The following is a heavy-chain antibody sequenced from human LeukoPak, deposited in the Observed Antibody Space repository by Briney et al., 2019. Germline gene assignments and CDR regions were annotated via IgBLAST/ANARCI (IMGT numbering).Heavy chain of an antibody. D-gene: IGHD3-10*01. CDR1: GGSISSGGYS. V-gene: IGHV4-30-2*01. CDR3: ARGGLLWFGELLGNAFDI. J-gene: IGHJ3*02. Sequence: SQTLSLTCAVSGGSISSGGYSWSWIRQPPGKGLEWIGYIYHSGSTYYNPSLKSRVTISVDRSKNQFSLKLSSVTAADTAVYYCARGGLLWFGELLGNAFDIWGQGTMVTVSS. CDR2: IYHSGST.